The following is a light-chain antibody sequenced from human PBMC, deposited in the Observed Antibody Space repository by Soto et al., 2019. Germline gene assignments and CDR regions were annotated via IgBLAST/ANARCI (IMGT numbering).Light chain of an antibody. J-gene: IGLJ1*01. CDR3: SSFSRSTLYV. CDR2: EVF. V-gene: IGLV2-14*01. CDR1: TNDIGDHNY. Sequence: QSALTQPASVSGSPGQSITISCTGTTNDIGDHNYVSWYQQHPGKAPQLMIYEVFHRPSGVSARFYGSKSGNTASLTISGLQAEDEADYYCSSFSRSTLYVFGTGTKVTVL.